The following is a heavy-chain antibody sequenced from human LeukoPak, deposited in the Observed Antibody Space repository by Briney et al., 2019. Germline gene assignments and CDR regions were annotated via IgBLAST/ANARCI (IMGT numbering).Heavy chain of an antibody. V-gene: IGHV1-18*01. J-gene: IGHJ4*02. CDR1: GYTFTSYG. CDR2: ISAYNGNT. CDR3: ARRSRGRYCSGGSCSSLDY. Sequence: ASVKVSCKASGYTFTSYGISWVRQAPGQGLEWMGWISAYNGNTNYAQKLQGRVTMTTDTSTGTAYMELRSLRSDDTAVYYCARRSRGRYCSGGSCSSLDYWGQGTLVTVSS. D-gene: IGHD2-15*01.